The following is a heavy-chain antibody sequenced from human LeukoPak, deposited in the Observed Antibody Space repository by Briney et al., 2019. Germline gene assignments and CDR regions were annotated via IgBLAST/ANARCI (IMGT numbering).Heavy chain of an antibody. D-gene: IGHD3-22*01. CDR1: GYSISSGYY. J-gene: IGHJ4*02. Sequence: PSETLSLTCTVSGYSISSGYYWGWIRQPPGKGLEWIGSIYHSGSTYYNPSLKSRVTISVDTSKNQFSLKLSSVTAADTAVYYCAREYYYDSSGYFDYWGQGTLVTVSS. CDR3: AREYYYDSSGYFDY. V-gene: IGHV4-38-2*02. CDR2: IYHSGST.